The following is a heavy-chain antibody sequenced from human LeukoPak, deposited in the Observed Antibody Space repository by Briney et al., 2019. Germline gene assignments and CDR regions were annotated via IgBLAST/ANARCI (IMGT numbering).Heavy chain of an antibody. CDR2: IKQDGSEK. V-gene: IGHV3-7*01. Sequence: GGSLRLSCAASGFTFSSYSMNWVRQAPGKGLEWVANIKQDGSEKYYVDSVKGRFTISRDNAKNSLYLQMNSLRAEDTAVYYCARDLGSLIWGQGTMVTVSS. CDR3: ARDLGSLI. D-gene: IGHD7-27*01. CDR1: GFTFSSYS. J-gene: IGHJ3*02.